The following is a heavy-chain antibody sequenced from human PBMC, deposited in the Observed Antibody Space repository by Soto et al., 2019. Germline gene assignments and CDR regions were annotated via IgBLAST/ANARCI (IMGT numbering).Heavy chain of an antibody. CDR3: ATDLSDYGYY. D-gene: IGHD4-17*01. CDR2: FDPEDGET. J-gene: IGHJ4*02. V-gene: IGHV1-24*01. CDR1: GYTLTELS. Sequence: ASVKVSFKVSGYTLTELSMHWVRQAPGKGLEWMGGFDPEDGETIYAQKFQGRVTMTEDTSTDTAYMELSSLRSEDTAAYYCATDLSDYGYYWGQGTLVTVSS.